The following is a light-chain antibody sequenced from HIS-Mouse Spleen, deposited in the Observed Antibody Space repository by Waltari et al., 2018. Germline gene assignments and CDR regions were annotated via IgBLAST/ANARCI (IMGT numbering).Light chain of an antibody. Sequence: SYELTQPPSVSVSPGQTARITCPGDALPKKHAYWDQQKSAQAPVLVIYEDSKRPSGIPERFSGSSSGTMATLTISGAQVDDEADYYCYSTDSSGNHRVFGGGTKLTVL. CDR2: EDS. CDR1: ALPKKH. CDR3: YSTDSSGNHRV. V-gene: IGLV3-10*01. J-gene: IGLJ2*01.